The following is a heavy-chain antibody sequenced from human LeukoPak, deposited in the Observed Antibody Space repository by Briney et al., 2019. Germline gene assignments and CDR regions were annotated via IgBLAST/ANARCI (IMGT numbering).Heavy chain of an antibody. J-gene: IGHJ4*02. CDR1: GFTFSSYG. CDR2: ISYDGSNK. V-gene: IGHV3-30*03. CDR3: ARDPGYCDSASCPTIRGFAN. D-gene: IGHD2-15*01. Sequence: QTGGSLRLSCAASGFTFSSYGMHWVRQAPGKGLEWVAVISYDGSNKYYADSVKGRFTISRDNSKNTVYLQINSLRAEDTALYYCARDPGYCDSASCPTIRGFANWGQGTLVTVSS.